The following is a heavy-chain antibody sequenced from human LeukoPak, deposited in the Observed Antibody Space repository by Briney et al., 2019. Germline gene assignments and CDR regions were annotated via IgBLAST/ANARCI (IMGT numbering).Heavy chain of an antibody. CDR2: FYYSGST. D-gene: IGHD2-2*01. Sequence: SETLSLTCTVSGGSISSNYWSWIRRPPGKGLEGRGYFYYSGSTNYNPSLRRRVTLSVDTLKNQFSLKLSSVTAADTALYYCARTTEGYCRSTSCYGFYYSYYMDVWGKGTTVTISS. V-gene: IGHV4-59*01. J-gene: IGHJ6*03. CDR3: ARTTEGYCRSTSCYGFYYSYYMDV. CDR1: GGSISSNY.